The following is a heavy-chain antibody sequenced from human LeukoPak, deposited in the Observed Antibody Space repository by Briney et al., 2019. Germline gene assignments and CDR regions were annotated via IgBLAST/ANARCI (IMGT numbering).Heavy chain of an antibody. CDR2: ISGSGGAT. CDR1: GFTFNNYA. V-gene: IGHV3-23*01. J-gene: IGHJ4*02. CDR3: AKVEKDWRLVGAIGTFDY. Sequence: GGSLRLSCAASGFTFNNYAMSWVRQAPGKGLEWVSAISGSGGATYYADSVKGRFTISRDNSKNTLFLHMNSLRVEDTAVYYCAKVEKDWRLVGAIGTFDYWGRGTQVTVSS. D-gene: IGHD1-26*01.